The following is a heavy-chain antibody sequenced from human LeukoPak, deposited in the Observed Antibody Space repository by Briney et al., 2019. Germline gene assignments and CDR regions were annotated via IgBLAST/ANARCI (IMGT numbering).Heavy chain of an antibody. V-gene: IGHV4-59*01. CDR2: IYYTGGT. D-gene: IGHD5-24*01. Sequence: PSETLSLTSTVSGGSISTYYWNWLRRSPGKGLEWIGYIYYTGGTKYNPSLKSRLTISLDTSKSQFSLELSSVSTADTAIYYCARGTDDYKFDFWGQGALVTVSS. CDR1: GGSISTYY. CDR3: ARGTDDYKFDF. J-gene: IGHJ4*02.